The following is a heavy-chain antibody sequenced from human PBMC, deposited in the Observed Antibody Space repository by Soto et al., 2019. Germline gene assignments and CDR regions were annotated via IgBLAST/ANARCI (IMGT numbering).Heavy chain of an antibody. Sequence: ASVKVSCKASGGTFSSYAISWVRQAPGQGLEWMGGIIPIFGTANYAQKFQGRVTITADESTSTAYMELSSLRSEDTAVYYCARVKYCGGDCPKGGHYYGMDVWGQGTTVTVSS. CDR3: ARVKYCGGDCPKGGHYYGMDV. J-gene: IGHJ6*02. V-gene: IGHV1-69*13. CDR1: GGTFSSYA. D-gene: IGHD2-21*02. CDR2: IIPIFGTA.